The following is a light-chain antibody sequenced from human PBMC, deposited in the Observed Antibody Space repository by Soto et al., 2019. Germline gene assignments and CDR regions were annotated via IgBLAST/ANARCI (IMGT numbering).Light chain of an antibody. CDR2: AAS. CDR3: QQYNNWPQIT. CDR1: QSISSN. J-gene: IGKJ5*01. V-gene: IGKV3D-15*01. Sequence: EIVMAQAPATLSVAPGERATLSCRASQSISSNLAWYQQTPGQATRLLIYAASTSATGIPARFSGSGSGTEFPLTISPLPSEDFAVYYRQQYNNWPQITFGQGTRLEIK.